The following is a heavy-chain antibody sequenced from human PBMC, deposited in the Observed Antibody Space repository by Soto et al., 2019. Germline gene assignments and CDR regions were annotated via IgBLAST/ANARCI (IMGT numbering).Heavy chain of an antibody. Sequence: SETLSLTCTVSGGSISGYYWSWIRQPPGKGLEWIGYMYNTGSTVYNPSFKSRVTISVDTSKNQFSLRLNSVTAADTAVYYCARDLWGYCGTDCYPLDVWGQGTTVT. J-gene: IGHJ6*02. V-gene: IGHV4-59*01. CDR3: ARDLWGYCGTDCYPLDV. D-gene: IGHD2-21*02. CDR2: MYNTGST. CDR1: GGSISGYY.